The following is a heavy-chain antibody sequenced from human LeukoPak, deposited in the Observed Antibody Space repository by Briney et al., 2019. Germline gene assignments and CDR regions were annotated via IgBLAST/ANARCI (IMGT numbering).Heavy chain of an antibody. V-gene: IGHV1-8*01. CDR2: MNPNSGKT. D-gene: IGHD4-17*01. J-gene: IGHJ4*02. Sequence: ASVKVSCKASGFTFTDYDFNWVRQATGQGLEWMGWMNPNSGKTESAQKCQGRVTMTWNTAISTAYLELSSLRSEDTAVYYCARDKTNFGDYDYWGQGTLVTVSS. CDR3: ARDKTNFGDYDY. CDR1: GFTFTDYD.